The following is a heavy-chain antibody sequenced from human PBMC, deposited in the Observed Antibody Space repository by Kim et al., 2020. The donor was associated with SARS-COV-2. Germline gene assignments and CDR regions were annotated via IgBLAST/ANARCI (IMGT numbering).Heavy chain of an antibody. CDR3: ASCMVRGFNWFDP. J-gene: IGHJ5*02. D-gene: IGHD3-10*01. Sequence: GGSLRLSCAASGFTFSSYAMHWVRQAPGKGLEWVAVISYDGSNKFYADSVKGRFTISRHNSKNTLYLQMNSLRPEDTAVYYCASCMVRGFNWFDPWGQGTLVTVSS. CDR2: ISYDGSNK. CDR1: GFTFSSYA. V-gene: IGHV3-30-3*01.